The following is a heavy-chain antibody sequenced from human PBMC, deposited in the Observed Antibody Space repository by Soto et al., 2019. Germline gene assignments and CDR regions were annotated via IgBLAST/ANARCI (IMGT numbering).Heavy chain of an antibody. CDR1: GFTFSSYA. CDR3: AKPYSSTVMGDIEEYFDY. D-gene: IGHD5-12*01. Sequence: QVQLVESGGGVVQPGRSLRLSCAASGFTFSSYAMHWVRQAPGKGLEWVAVISYDGSNKYYADSVKGRFTISRDNSKNSLYLQMNSLRTEDTALYYCAKPYSSTVMGDIEEYFDYWGQGTLVTVSS. V-gene: IGHV3-30-3*02. CDR2: ISYDGSNK. J-gene: IGHJ4*02.